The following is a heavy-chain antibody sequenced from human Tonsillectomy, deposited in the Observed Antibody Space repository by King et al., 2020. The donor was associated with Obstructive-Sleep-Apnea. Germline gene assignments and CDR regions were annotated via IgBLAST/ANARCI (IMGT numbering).Heavy chain of an antibody. D-gene: IGHD6-13*01. V-gene: IGHV4-59*01. CDR2: IYHSGST. J-gene: IGHJ5*02. Sequence: VQLQESGPGLVKPSETLSLTCTVSSGSINSYFWSWIRQPPGKGLEWIGYIYHSGSTNYNPSLKSRVTISVDTSKNQFFLKLSSVTAADTAVYYCARVGDSSSWYEAWFDPWGQGTLVTVSS. CDR3: ARVGDSSSWYEAWFDP. CDR1: SGSINSYF.